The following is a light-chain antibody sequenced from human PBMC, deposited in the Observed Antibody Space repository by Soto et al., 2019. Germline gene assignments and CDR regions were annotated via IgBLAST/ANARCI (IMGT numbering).Light chain of an antibody. CDR2: DAF. V-gene: IGKV3-20*01. CDR1: LSVRNSY. CDR3: QQYGSSYPWT. J-gene: IGKJ1*01. Sequence: EIVLTQSPGTLSLSPGERATLSCRASLSVRNSYLAWYQQRPGQAPRLLIYDAFSRATGIPDRFSGGGSGTDFTLTISSLEPEDSAVYYCQQYGSSYPWTFGQGTKVEIK.